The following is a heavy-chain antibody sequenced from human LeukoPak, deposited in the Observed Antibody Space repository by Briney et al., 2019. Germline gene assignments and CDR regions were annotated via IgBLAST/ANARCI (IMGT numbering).Heavy chain of an antibody. CDR1: GYTFTSYY. D-gene: IGHD1-14*01. V-gene: IGHV1-46*01. Sequence: EASVKVSCKASGYTFTSYYMHWVRQAPGQGLEWMGIINPSGGSTSYAQRFQGRVTMTRDTSTSTVYMELSSLRSEDTAVYYCARTTPFLGSFDYWGQGTLVTVSS. CDR3: ARTTPFLGSFDY. CDR2: INPSGGST. J-gene: IGHJ4*02.